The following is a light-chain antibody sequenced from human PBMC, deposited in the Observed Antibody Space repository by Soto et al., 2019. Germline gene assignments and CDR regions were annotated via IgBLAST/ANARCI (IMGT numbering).Light chain of an antibody. J-gene: IGKJ5*01. V-gene: IGKV1-39*01. Sequence: DIQMSQSPSSLSASVGDRVSVTWRAAESTSRHLNWYQQKPGRAPDLLIYAASTLQNGVPSRFTGSGSGTEFTLTITGLQLEDFATYYCQQDYSTLATFGQGTRLEIK. CDR3: QQDYSTLAT. CDR2: AAS. CDR1: ESTSRH.